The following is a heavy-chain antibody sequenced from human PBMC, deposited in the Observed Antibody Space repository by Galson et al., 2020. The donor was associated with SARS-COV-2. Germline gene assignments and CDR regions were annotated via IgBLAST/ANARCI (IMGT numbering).Heavy chain of an antibody. D-gene: IGHD2-15*01. J-gene: IGHJ4*02. Sequence: GESLKISCAGSGFTFSTYSMNWVRQAPGKGLEWLAYINSRSSPIMYADSVKGRFTVSRDNARNSLYLQIDSLRAEDTSVYYCTKDCDGTCWFDYWSQGT. CDR3: TKDCDGTCWFDY. CDR1: GFTFSTYS. CDR2: INSRSSPI. V-gene: IGHV3-48*01.